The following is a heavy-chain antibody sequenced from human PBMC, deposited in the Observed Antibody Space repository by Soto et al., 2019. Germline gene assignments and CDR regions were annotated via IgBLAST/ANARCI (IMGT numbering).Heavy chain of an antibody. CDR3: ATPGGFGMDV. Sequence: GESLKISCQAFEYSFRIYWISWVRQKPGGGLEWMGRVDPNDSFATYSPSFEGHVSISVDKSTNIVYLQWRSLRASDTGMYYCATPGGFGMDVWGQGTTVTVSS. J-gene: IGHJ6*02. CDR2: VDPNDSFA. D-gene: IGHD5-12*01. CDR1: EYSFRIYW. V-gene: IGHV5-10-1*01.